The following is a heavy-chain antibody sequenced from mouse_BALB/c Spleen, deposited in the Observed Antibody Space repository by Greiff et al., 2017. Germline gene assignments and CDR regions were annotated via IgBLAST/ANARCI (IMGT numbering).Heavy chain of an antibody. J-gene: IGHJ4*01. Sequence: VKLVESGPGLVAPSQSLSITCTVSGFSLTSYGVHWVRQPPGKGLEWLGVIWAGGSTNYNSALMSRLSISKDNSKSQVFLKMNSLQTDDTAMYYCARDRGGNFYYAMDYWGQGTSVTVSS. CDR1: GFSLTSYG. CDR2: IWAGGST. V-gene: IGHV2-9*02. CDR3: ARDRGGNFYYAMDY. D-gene: IGHD2-1*01.